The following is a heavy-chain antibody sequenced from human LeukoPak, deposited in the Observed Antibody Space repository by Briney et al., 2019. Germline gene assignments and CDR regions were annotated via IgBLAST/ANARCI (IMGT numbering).Heavy chain of an antibody. CDR2: INPNSSAT. CDR3: ARAFDNRGYDARIFDY. CDR1: GYTFTGDF. V-gene: IGHV1-2*02. J-gene: IGHJ4*02. D-gene: IGHD3-22*01. Sequence: PSVKLSCKASGYTFTGDFMHCVRQAPGQGLEWMGWINPNSSATSYAQKFQGRVTMTRDTSISTTYMELSRVRSDDTAVYYCARAFDNRGYDARIFDYWGQGTLVTVSS.